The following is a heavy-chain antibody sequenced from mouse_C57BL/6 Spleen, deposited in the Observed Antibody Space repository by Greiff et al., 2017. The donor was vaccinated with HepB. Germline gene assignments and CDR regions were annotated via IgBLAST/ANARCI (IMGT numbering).Heavy chain of an antibody. Sequence: EVQLQQSGAELVRPGASVKLSCTASSFNIKDDYMHWVKQRPEQGLEWIGWIDPENGDTEYASKFQGKATITADTSSNTAYLQLSSLTSEDTAVYYCTPYYYGSSPFAYWGQGTLVTVSA. CDR2: IDPENGDT. J-gene: IGHJ3*01. V-gene: IGHV14-4*01. D-gene: IGHD1-1*01. CDR1: SFNIKDDY. CDR3: TPYYYGSSPFAY.